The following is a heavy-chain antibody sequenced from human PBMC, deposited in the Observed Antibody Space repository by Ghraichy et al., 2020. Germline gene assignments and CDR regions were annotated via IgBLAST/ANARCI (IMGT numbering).Heavy chain of an antibody. V-gene: IGHV3-48*02. CDR1: GFTFNSYS. D-gene: IGHD4/OR15-4a*01. CDR3: ARAGANSYWNFDL. J-gene: IGHJ2*01. Sequence: GGSLRLSCAASGFTFNSYSMNWVRQAPGKGPEWLSYISSGSSTIYYADSVKGRFTISRDNTKNSLYLQMNSLTDEDTAVFYCARAGANSYWNFDLWGRGTLVTVSS. CDR2: ISSGSSTI.